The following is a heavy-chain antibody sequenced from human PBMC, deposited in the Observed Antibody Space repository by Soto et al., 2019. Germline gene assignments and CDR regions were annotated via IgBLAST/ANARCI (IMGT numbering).Heavy chain of an antibody. CDR2: IVVGSGNT. J-gene: IGHJ6*02. CDR1: GFTFTSSA. D-gene: IGHD1-1*01. V-gene: IGHV1-58*01. CDR3: AAVESNGAGMDV. Sequence: QMQLVQSGPEVKKPGTSVKVSCKASGFTFTSSAVQWVRQARGQRLEWIGWIVVGSGNTNYAQKFQERVTITRDMSTSTAYMELSSLRSEDTAVYYCAAVESNGAGMDVWGQGTTVTVSS.